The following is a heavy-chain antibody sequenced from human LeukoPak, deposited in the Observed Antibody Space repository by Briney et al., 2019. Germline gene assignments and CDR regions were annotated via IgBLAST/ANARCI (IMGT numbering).Heavy chain of an antibody. CDR2: IWYDGSNK. Sequence: PGGSLRLSCAASGFTFSSYGMHWVRQAPGKGLEWVAVIWYDGSNKYYADSVKGRFTISRDNSKNTLYLQMNSLRAEDTAVYYCARLSHSSSWYYFDYWGQGTLVTVSS. D-gene: IGHD6-13*01. V-gene: IGHV3-33*01. CDR3: ARLSHSSSWYYFDY. J-gene: IGHJ4*02. CDR1: GFTFSSYG.